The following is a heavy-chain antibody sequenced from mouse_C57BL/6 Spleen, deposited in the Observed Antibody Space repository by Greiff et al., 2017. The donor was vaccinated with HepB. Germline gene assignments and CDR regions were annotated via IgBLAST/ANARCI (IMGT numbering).Heavy chain of an antibody. CDR3: AREVVFDY. CDR1: GYSFTGYY. Sequence: EVQLQQSGPELVKPGASVKISCKASGYSFTGYYMNWVKQSPEKSLEWIGEINPSTGGTTYNQKFKAKATLTVDKSSSTAYMQLKSLTSEDSAVYYCAREVVFDYWGQGTTLTVSS. CDR2: INPSTGGT. D-gene: IGHD1-1*02. J-gene: IGHJ2*01. V-gene: IGHV1-42*01.